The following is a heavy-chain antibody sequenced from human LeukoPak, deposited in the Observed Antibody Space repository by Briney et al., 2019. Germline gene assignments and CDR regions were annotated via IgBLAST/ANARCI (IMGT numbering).Heavy chain of an antibody. CDR2: INHSGST. J-gene: IGHJ5*02. V-gene: IGHV4-34*01. CDR3: ARDGAKGYCSGGSCQPRFDP. D-gene: IGHD2-15*01. CDR1: GGSFSGYY. Sequence: SETLSLTCTVYGGSFSGYYWSWIRQPPGKGLEWIGEINHSGSTNYNPSLKSRVTISVDTSKNQFSLKLSSVTAADTAVYYCARDGAKGYCSGGSCQPRFDPWGQGTLVTVSP.